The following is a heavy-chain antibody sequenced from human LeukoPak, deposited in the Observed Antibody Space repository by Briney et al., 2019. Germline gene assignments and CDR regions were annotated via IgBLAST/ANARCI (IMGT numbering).Heavy chain of an antibody. J-gene: IGHJ4*02. V-gene: IGHV3-33*01. CDR1: GFTFSSYG. Sequence: GSLRLSCAASGFTFSSYGMHWVRQAPGKGLEWVAVIWYDGSNKYYADSVKGRFTISRDNSKNTLYLQMNSLRAEDTAVYYCARGRGSLGPYYFDYWGQGTLVTVSS. CDR3: ARGRGSLGPYYFDY. CDR2: IWYDGSNK. D-gene: IGHD1-26*01.